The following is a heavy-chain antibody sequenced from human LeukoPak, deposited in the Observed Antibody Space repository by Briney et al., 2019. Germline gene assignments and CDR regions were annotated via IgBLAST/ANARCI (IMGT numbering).Heavy chain of an antibody. D-gene: IGHD1-26*01. CDR1: GGSISSTNYH. CDR2: IYYSGST. J-gene: IGHJ4*02. Sequence: SETLSLTCTVSGGSISSTNYHWGWIRQPPGKGLEWIGSIYYSGSTYYNPSLKGRATISVDTFKNQFSLKLSSVTAADTAVYYCARPLVGTTDYFDYWGQGTLVTVSS. CDR3: ARPLVGTTDYFDY. V-gene: IGHV4-39*01.